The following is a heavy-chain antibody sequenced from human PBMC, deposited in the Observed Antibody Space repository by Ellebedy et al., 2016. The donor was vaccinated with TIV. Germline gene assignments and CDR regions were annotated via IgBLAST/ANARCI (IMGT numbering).Heavy chain of an antibody. CDR1: GFTFISYW. J-gene: IGHJ3*02. V-gene: IGHV3-7*04. Sequence: GGSLRLSXAASGFTFISYWMTWVRQAPGKGLEWVANIKQDGSEKYYVDSVKGRFTISRDNAKNSLYLQMNSLTVEDTAVYYCARDGGSYWGAFDIWGQGTMVTVSS. CDR2: IKQDGSEK. D-gene: IGHD1-26*01. CDR3: ARDGGSYWGAFDI.